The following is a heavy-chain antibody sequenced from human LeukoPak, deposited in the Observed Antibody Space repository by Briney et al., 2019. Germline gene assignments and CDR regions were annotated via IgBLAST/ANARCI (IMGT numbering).Heavy chain of an antibody. CDR3: AILWGYSSSWYEFWFDP. CDR2: IIPIFGTA. CDR1: GGTVSSYA. D-gene: IGHD6-13*01. V-gene: IGHV1-69*06. Sequence: ASVKVSCKASGGTVSSYAISWVRQAPGQGLEWMGGIIPIFGTANYAQKFQGRVTITADKSTSTAYMELSSLRSEDTAVYYCAILWGYSSSWYEFWFDPWGQGTLVTVSS. J-gene: IGHJ5*02.